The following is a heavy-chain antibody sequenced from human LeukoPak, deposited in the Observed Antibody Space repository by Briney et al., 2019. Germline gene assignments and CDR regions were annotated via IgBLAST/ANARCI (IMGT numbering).Heavy chain of an antibody. V-gene: IGHV4-61*02. Sequence: PSETLSLTCTMSGVSIDSGSYYWSWIRQPAGKGLEWIGRIYIRGTTNYNPSLKRRVTISADTSKNQFSLQLNYVTAADTAVYYCARGYWFYFDYWGQGTLVTVSS. CDR3: ARGYWFYFDY. J-gene: IGHJ4*02. CDR2: IYIRGTT. CDR1: GVSIDSGSYY. D-gene: IGHD3-22*01.